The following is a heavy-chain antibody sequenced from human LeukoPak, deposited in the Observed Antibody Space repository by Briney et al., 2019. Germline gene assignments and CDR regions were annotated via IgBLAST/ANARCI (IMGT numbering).Heavy chain of an antibody. V-gene: IGHV4-59*01. CDR1: GGSISSYY. J-gene: IGHJ4*02. CDR2: IYYSGST. Sequence: SQTLSLTCTVSGGSISSYYWSWIRQPPEKGLEWIGYIYYSGSTNYNPSLKSRVTISVDTSKNQFSLKLSSVTAADTAVYYCARVIYYYDSSGWDYWGQGTLVTVSS. CDR3: ARVIYYYDSSGWDY. D-gene: IGHD3-22*01.